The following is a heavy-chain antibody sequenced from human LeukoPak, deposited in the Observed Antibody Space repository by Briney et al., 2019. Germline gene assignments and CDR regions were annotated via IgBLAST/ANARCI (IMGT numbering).Heavy chain of an antibody. CDR3: ARAARIGMATTFDY. Sequence: SVKVSCKASGGTFSSYAISWVRQAPGQGLEWMGRIIPIFGIANYAQKFQGRVTINADTSTSTAYMQLSSMRSEDTAVYYCARAARIGMATTFDYWGEGTLVTVSS. V-gene: IGHV1-69*04. D-gene: IGHD5-24*01. CDR2: IIPIFGIA. J-gene: IGHJ4*02. CDR1: GGTFSSYA.